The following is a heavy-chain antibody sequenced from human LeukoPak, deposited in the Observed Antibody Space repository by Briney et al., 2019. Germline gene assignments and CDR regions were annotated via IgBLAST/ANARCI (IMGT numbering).Heavy chain of an antibody. CDR3: ARGALDFDY. J-gene: IGHJ4*02. Sequence: GGSLRLSCAASGFTFSSYSMNWVRQAPGKGLEWVSYISSSSSTIYYADSVKGRFTISRDNAKNSLYLHMNSLKDEDTAVYYRARGALDFDYWGQGTLVTVSS. CDR2: ISSSSSTI. CDR1: GFTFSSYS. V-gene: IGHV3-48*02.